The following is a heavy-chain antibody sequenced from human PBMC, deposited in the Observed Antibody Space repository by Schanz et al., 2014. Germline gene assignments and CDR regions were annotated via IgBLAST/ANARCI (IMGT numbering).Heavy chain of an antibody. CDR2: INPNSGGT. V-gene: IGHV1-2*06. D-gene: IGHD3-10*01. CDR3: AREGTVIRGLSGWFDP. CDR1: GYTFTGYY. Sequence: QVQLVQSGPAVKKPGASMKVSCQASGYTFTGYYMHWVRQAPGQGLEWMGRINPNSGGTNYAQKFQGRVTMTRDTSISTVYMELSRLRSDDTAVYYCAREGTVIRGLSGWFDPWGQGTLVTVSS. J-gene: IGHJ5*02.